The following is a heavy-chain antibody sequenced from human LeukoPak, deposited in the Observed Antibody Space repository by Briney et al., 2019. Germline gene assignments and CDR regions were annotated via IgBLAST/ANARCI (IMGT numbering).Heavy chain of an antibody. CDR1: GYTFTSYD. J-gene: IGHJ4*02. D-gene: IGHD3-3*01. CDR3: ARGPTPTRYYDFWRGYDY. V-gene: IGHV1-8*03. Sequence: GASVKVSCKASGYTFTSYDINWVRQATGQGLEWMGWMNPTSGNTGHAQKFQGRVTITRNTSISTAYMELSSLRSEDTAVYYCARGPTPTRYYDFWRGYDYWGQGTLVTVSS. CDR2: MNPTSGNT.